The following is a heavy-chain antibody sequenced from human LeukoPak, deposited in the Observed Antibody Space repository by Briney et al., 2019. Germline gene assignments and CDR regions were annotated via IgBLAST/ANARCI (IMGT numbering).Heavy chain of an antibody. CDR2: ISGSGGST. CDR3: AKDKGYYYDSSGHDAFHI. J-gene: IGHJ3*02. D-gene: IGHD3-22*01. V-gene: IGHV3-23*01. Sequence: GGSLRLSCAASGFTFSSYAMSWVRQAPGKGLEWVSAISGSGGSTYYADSVKGRFTISRDNSKNTLYLQMNSLRAEDTAVYYCAKDKGYYYDSSGHDAFHIRGQGTMVTVSS. CDR1: GFTFSSYA.